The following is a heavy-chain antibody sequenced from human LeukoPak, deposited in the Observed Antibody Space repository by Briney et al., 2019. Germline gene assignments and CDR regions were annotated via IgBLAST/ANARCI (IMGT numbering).Heavy chain of an antibody. J-gene: IGHJ6*02. CDR2: MNPNSGNT. CDR3: ARDLLLWFGEPINYYYGMDV. Sequence: GASVKVSCKASGYTFTSHDINWVRQATGQGLEWMGWMNPNSGNTGYAQKFQGRVTMTRNTSISTAYMELSSLRSEDTAVYYCARDLLLWFGEPINYYYGMDVWGQGTTVTVSS. V-gene: IGHV1-8*01. D-gene: IGHD3-10*01. CDR1: GYTFTSHD.